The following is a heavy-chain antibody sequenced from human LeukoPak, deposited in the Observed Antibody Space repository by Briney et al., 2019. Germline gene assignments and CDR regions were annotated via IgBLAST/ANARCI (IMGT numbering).Heavy chain of an antibody. CDR2: INGAGTTT. CDR1: GFTFSNYW. Sequence: GGSLRLSCAASGFTFSNYWMHWVRHAPGKGLVWVSQINGAGTTTTYADSVKGRFTISRDNAKNTLYLQVTSLRVEDTAVYYCARDPDSLYYWGQGTLVTVSS. CDR3: ARDPDSLYY. J-gene: IGHJ4*02. D-gene: IGHD2-15*01. V-gene: IGHV3-74*01.